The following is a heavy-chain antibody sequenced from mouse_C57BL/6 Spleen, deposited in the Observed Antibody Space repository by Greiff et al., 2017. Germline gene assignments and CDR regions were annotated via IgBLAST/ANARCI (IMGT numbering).Heavy chain of an antibody. J-gene: IGHJ4*01. Sequence: EVKLVESGGGLVKPGGSLKLSCAASGFTFSDYGMHWVRQAPEKGLEWVAYISSGSSTIYYADTVKGRFTIPRDNAKNTLFLQMTSLRSEDTAMYYCARLGVSYAMDYWGQGTSVTVSS. CDR3: ARLGVSYAMDY. CDR1: GFTFSDYG. CDR2: ISSGSSTI. D-gene: IGHD4-1*01. V-gene: IGHV5-17*01.